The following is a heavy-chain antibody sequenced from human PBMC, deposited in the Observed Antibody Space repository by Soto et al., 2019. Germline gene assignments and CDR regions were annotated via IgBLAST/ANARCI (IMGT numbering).Heavy chain of an antibody. V-gene: IGHV1-3*01. CDR3: ARDLVRSLEWTYMYYFDY. Sequence: VASVKVSFKASGYTFNTYAIHWVRQAPGQSLEWMGWNNAGDGNTKYSQKFQGRVTITSDTSASTAYMELSSLRSEDTAVYYCARDLVRSLEWTYMYYFDYWGQGTLVTVSS. CDR1: GYTFNTYA. J-gene: IGHJ4*02. CDR2: NNAGDGNT. D-gene: IGHD3-3*01.